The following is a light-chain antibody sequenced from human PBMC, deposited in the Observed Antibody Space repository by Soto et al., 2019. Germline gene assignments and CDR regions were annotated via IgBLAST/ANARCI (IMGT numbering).Light chain of an antibody. V-gene: IGLV2-14*01. CDR2: DVN. Sequence: QSALTQPASVSGSPGQSITLSCIGTSSDIGDYDYVSWYQRHPGRAPQLIIFDVNNRPSGVSNRFSGSKSGNTASLTISGLQAEDEADYYCTLYSRGSTHVVFGGGTKLTVL. CDR3: TLYSRGSTHVV. CDR1: SSDIGDYDY. J-gene: IGLJ2*01.